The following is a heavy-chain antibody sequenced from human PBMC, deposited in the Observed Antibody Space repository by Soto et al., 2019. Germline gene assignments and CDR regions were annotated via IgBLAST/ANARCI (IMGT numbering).Heavy chain of an antibody. D-gene: IGHD2-2*01. Sequence: GGSLRLSCAASGFTFSSYAMSWVRQAPGRGLEWVSAISGSGGSTYYADSVKGRFTISRDNSKNTLYLQMNSLRAEDTAVYYCAKGRYQLPYNWFDPWGQGTLVTVSS. V-gene: IGHV3-23*01. J-gene: IGHJ5*02. CDR1: GFTFSSYA. CDR3: AKGRYQLPYNWFDP. CDR2: ISGSGGST.